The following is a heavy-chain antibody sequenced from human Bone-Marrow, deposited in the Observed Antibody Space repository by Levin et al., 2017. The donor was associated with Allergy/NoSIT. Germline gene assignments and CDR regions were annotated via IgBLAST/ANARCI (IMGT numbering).Heavy chain of an antibody. J-gene: IGHJ4*01. D-gene: IGHD3-16*02. CDR3: ARGAGIVLGDLSVEDYYFDY. Sequence: SETLSLTCAVSGGSLDGHYWTWIRQSPGKGLEWIGEISHNGSPTYNPSLKSRVTISVDKSRHQFSLRLTSVTAADTAIYYCARGAGIVLGDLSVEDYYFDYWGQGTLVTVSS. CDR1: GGSLDGHY. V-gene: IGHV4-34*01. CDR2: ISHNGSP.